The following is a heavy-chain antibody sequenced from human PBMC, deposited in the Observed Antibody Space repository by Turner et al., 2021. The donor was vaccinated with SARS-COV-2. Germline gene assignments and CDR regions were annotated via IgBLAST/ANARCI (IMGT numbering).Heavy chain of an antibody. V-gene: IGHV4-39*01. D-gene: IGHD3-22*01. CDR3: ARNSPKGYYYDSSGYYDY. J-gene: IGHJ4*02. Sequence: QLQLQESGPGLVKPSETLSLTCTVSGGSISSRIYFWGWIRQPPGKGLEWIGSSYYSGSTYHNPSLKSRVTIAVDTSKNQFSLKLSSVTAADTAVYYCARNSPKGYYYDSSGYYDYWGQGTLVTVSS. CDR2: SYYSGST. CDR1: GGSISSRIYF.